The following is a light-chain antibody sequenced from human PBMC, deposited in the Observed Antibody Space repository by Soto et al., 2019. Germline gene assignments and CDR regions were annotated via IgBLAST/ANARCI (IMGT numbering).Light chain of an antibody. CDR2: GAS. J-gene: IGKJ1*01. CDR3: QQYGSSPTWT. CDR1: QQFDTNY. Sequence: DIVLTQFPGTLSLSPGERATLSCRASQQFDTNYLAWYQQKPGQAPRLLIYGASSRATGIPDRCSGSGSGTDFTLTSSRLEPEDFAVYYCQQYGSSPTWTFGQGTKVDIK. V-gene: IGKV3-20*01.